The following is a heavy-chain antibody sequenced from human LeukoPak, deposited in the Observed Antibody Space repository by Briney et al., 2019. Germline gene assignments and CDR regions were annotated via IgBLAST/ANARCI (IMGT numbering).Heavy chain of an antibody. V-gene: IGHV4-34*01. CDR1: GGSFSGYY. CDR2: INHSGST. J-gene: IGHJ6*04. CDR3: ATRYYGSGSWGIYGMDV. D-gene: IGHD3-10*01. Sequence: PSETLSLTCAVYGGSFSGYYWSWIRQPPGKGLEWIGEINHSGSTNYNPSLKSRVTISVDTSGNQFSLKLSSVTAADTAVYYCATRYYGSGSWGIYGMDVWGKGTTVTVSS.